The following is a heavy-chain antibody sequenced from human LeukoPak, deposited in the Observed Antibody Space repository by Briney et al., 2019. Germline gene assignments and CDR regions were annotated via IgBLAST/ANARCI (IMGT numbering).Heavy chain of an antibody. J-gene: IGHJ3*02. CDR1: GFTFSDYY. Sequence: GGSLRLSCAASGFTFSDYYMSWIRQAPGKGLEWVSHISNSGSTRYYADSVKGRFAISRDNAKNSLYLQMNSLRAEDTAVYYCARATVEAFDIWGQGTMVTVSS. V-gene: IGHV3-11*04. CDR2: ISNSGSTR. CDR3: ARATVEAFDI. D-gene: IGHD4-17*01.